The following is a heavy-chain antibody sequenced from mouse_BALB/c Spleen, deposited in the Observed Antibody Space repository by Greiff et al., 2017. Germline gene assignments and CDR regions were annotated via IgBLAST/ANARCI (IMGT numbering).Heavy chain of an antibody. V-gene: IGHV5-12-2*01. CDR3: ARHGATMPSWYFDV. CDR2: ISNGGGST. J-gene: IGHJ1*01. Sequence: EVMLVESGGGLVQPGGSLKLSCAASGFTFSSYTMSWVRQTPEKRLEWVAYISNGGGSTYYPDTVKGRFTISRDNAKNTLYLQMSSLKSEDTAMYYCARHGATMPSWYFDVWGAGTTVTVSS. CDR1: GFTFSSYT. D-gene: IGHD2-1*01.